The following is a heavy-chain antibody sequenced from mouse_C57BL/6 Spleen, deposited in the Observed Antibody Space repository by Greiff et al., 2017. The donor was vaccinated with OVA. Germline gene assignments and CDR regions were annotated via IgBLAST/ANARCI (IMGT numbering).Heavy chain of an antibody. V-gene: IGHV1-47*01. CDR2: FHPYNDDT. J-gene: IGHJ1*03. CDR3: ARRAYYYGSSYDWYFDV. D-gene: IGHD1-1*01. CDR1: GYTFTTYP. Sequence: VKLVESGAELVKPGASVKMSCKASGYTFTTYPIEWMKQNHGKSLEWIGNFHPYNDDTKYNEKFKGKATLTVEKSSSTVYLELSRLTSDDSAVYYCARRAYYYGSSYDWYFDVWGTGTTVTVSS.